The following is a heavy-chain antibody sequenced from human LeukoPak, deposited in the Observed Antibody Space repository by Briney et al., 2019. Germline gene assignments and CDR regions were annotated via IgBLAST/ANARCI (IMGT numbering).Heavy chain of an antibody. CDR1: GGSIRSYY. J-gene: IGHJ4*02. V-gene: IGHV4-4*07. CDR2: IYCGGDT. Sequence: PAETLSLTCTVSGGSIRSYYWSWIRQPAGKGLEWIGYIYCGGDTIYNPSLGSRHNMSIETSKNQFSLKQRSVTAADTAVYYCARGRQSSGWYRVADWGEGTLVTVSS. CDR3: ARGRQSSGWYRVAD. D-gene: IGHD6-19*01.